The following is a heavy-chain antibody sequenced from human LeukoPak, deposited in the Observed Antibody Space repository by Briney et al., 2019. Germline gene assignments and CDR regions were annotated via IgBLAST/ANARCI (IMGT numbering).Heavy chain of an antibody. V-gene: IGHV3-30-3*01. J-gene: IGHJ6*02. D-gene: IGHD6-19*01. Sequence: PGRSLRLSCAASGFIFSSYAMHWVRQAPGKGLEWVAVISYDGSNKYYADSVKGRFTISRDNSKNTLYLQMNSLRAEDTAVYYCARDEDRQWLVIFYYGMDVWGQGTTVTVSS. CDR3: ARDEDRQWLVIFYYGMDV. CDR1: GFIFSSYA. CDR2: ISYDGSNK.